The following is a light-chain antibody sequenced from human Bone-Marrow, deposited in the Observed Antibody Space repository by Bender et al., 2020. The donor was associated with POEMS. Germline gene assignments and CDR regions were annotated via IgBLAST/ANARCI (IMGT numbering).Light chain of an antibody. J-gene: IGLJ3*02. CDR1: SSDVGGYHF. CDR3: CSNEGSSWV. Sequence: QSALTQPASVSGSPGQSVTISCTGTSSDVGGYHFVSWYQHHPGKAPKLIIYEVNQRPSGVPDRFSASKSGNTASLTISGLQAEDEADYYSCSNEGSSWVFGGGTKVTVL. CDR2: EVN. V-gene: IGLV2-8*01.